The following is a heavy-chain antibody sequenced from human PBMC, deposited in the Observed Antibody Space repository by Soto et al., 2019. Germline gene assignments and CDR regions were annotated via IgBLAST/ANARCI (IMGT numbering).Heavy chain of an antibody. CDR2: IYYSGST. J-gene: IGHJ1*01. CDR3: ARSEVLPRPIATSVGEGYFQH. V-gene: IGHV4-59*01. Sequence: SETLSLTCTVSGGSISSYYWSWIRQPPGKGLEWIGYIYYSGSTNYNPSLKSRVTISVDTSKNQFSLKLSSVTAADTAVYYCARSEVLPRPIATSVGEGYFQHWGQGTLVTVSS. CDR1: GGSISSYY. D-gene: IGHD3-10*01.